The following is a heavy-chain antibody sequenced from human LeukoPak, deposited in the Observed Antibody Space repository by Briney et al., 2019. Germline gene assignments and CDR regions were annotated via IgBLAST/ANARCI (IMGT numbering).Heavy chain of an antibody. Sequence: PGGSLRLSCAASEFTFSSYTMNWVRQAPGKGLEWVSSISSNSNYTYYADSMKGRFTISRDNAKNSLYLQMNSLRAEDTAMYYCARVWNGYRPYMDVWGQGTTVTVSS. CDR1: EFTFSSYT. CDR3: ARVWNGYRPYMDV. CDR2: ISSNSNYT. D-gene: IGHD3-3*01. J-gene: IGHJ6*02. V-gene: IGHV3-21*04.